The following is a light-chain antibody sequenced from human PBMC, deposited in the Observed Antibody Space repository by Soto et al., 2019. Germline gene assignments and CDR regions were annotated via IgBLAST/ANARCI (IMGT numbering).Light chain of an antibody. J-gene: IGLJ3*02. CDR1: SSNIGSGYD. V-gene: IGLV1-40*01. CDR2: GNT. Sequence: QSVLTQPPSVSGAPGQRVTISCTGSSSNIGSGYDVHWYQQLPGTAPKLLIYGNTNRPSGVPDRFFGSKSGTSASLAITGLQAEDEADYYCQSYDSSLSDRVFGGGTKLTVL. CDR3: QSYDSSLSDRV.